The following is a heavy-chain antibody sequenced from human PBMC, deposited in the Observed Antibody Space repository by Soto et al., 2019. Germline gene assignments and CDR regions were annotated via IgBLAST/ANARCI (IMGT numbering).Heavy chain of an antibody. D-gene: IGHD2-2*01. V-gene: IGHV4-59*01. CDR2: IYYSGST. CDR3: ARVHYCSSTSCYALGRGVSYYYMDV. J-gene: IGHJ6*03. Sequence: PSETLCLTSTVSGGSLSSYYWRWIRKHPGKGLEWIGYIYYSGSTNYNPSLKSRVTISVDTSKNQFSLKLSSVTAADTAVYYCARVHYCSSTSCYALGRGVSYYYMDVWGKGTTVTVSS. CDR1: GGSLSSYY.